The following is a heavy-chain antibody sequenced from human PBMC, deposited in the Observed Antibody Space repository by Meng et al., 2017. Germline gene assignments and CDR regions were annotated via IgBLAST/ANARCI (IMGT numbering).Heavy chain of an antibody. D-gene: IGHD2-2*02. CDR3: ARGVQCSTSCYIDY. CDR2: SNHSGST. Sequence: HQHVVGLLKSSETLSLTCAVYGGSVSGYYCSWIRQPSGKGLEWIGESNHSGSTNYNPSLKSRVTISVDTSKNQFSLKLSSVTAADTAVYYCARGVQCSTSCYIDYWGQGTLVTVSS. V-gene: IGHV4-34*01. CDR1: GGSVSGYY. J-gene: IGHJ4*02.